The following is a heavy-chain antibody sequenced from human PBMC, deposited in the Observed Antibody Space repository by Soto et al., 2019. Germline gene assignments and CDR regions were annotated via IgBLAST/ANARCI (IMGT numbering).Heavy chain of an antibody. Sequence: SETLSLTCTVSGGSISSYYWSWIRQPPGKGLEWIGYIYYSGSTNYNPSLKSRVTISVDTSKNQFSLKLSSVTAADTAVYYCARGRYDFWSGYYEEEYNWFDPWGQGTLVTVSS. V-gene: IGHV4-59*01. CDR3: ARGRYDFWSGYYEEEYNWFDP. D-gene: IGHD3-3*01. CDR2: IYYSGST. J-gene: IGHJ5*02. CDR1: GGSISSYY.